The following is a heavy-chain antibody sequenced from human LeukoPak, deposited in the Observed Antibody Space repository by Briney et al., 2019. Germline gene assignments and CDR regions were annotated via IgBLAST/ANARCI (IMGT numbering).Heavy chain of an antibody. CDR2: IYYSGST. CDR3: ARGTDYDNGDY. Sequence: PSETLSLTCTVSGGSISSGEYYWSWIRQPPGKGLEWIGYIYYSGSTYYNPSLKSRVTISVDTSKNQFSLKLSSVTAADTAVYYCARGTDYDNGDYWGQGTLVTVSS. V-gene: IGHV4-30-4*01. D-gene: IGHD3-22*01. CDR1: GGSISSGEYY. J-gene: IGHJ4*02.